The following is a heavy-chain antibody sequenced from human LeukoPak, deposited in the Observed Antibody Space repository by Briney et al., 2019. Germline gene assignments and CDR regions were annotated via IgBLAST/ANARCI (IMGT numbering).Heavy chain of an antibody. Sequence: PSETLSLTCTVSGGSISSYYWSWIRQPPGKGLEWIGYLYYSGITKYNPSLKSRVTISVDTSKNQFSLKLSSVTAADTAVYYCARTQCGGDCPLYYWGQGTLVTVSS. CDR1: GGSISSYY. D-gene: IGHD2-21*02. CDR2: LYYSGIT. V-gene: IGHV4-59*12. CDR3: ARTQCGGDCPLYY. J-gene: IGHJ4*02.